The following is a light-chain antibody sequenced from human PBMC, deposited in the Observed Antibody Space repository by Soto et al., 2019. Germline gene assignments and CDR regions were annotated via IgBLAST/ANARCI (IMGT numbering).Light chain of an antibody. Sequence: DIHLTQSPSTLSASVGDRVTITCRASQNINSWLAWYQQKPGEAPKVLIFDASSLQSGVPSRFSGSGSGTEFTLTIGSLQPEDFATYYCLRYNASFQTFGQGTKVDIK. V-gene: IGKV1-5*01. CDR1: QNINSW. J-gene: IGKJ1*01. CDR2: DAS. CDR3: LRYNASFQT.